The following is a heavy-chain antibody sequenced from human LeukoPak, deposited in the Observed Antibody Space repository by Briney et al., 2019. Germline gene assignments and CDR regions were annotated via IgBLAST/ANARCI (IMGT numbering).Heavy chain of an antibody. Sequence: SVKVSCKASGGTFSSYAISWVRQAPGQGLDGLGRIIPILGIANYAQKFQGRVTITADKSTSTAYMELSSLRSEDTAVYYCATDTGVRNSFWDYWGQGTLVTVSS. V-gene: IGHV1-69*04. J-gene: IGHJ4*02. CDR2: IIPILGIA. CDR1: GGTFSSYA. CDR3: ATDTGVRNSFWDY. D-gene: IGHD3-10*01.